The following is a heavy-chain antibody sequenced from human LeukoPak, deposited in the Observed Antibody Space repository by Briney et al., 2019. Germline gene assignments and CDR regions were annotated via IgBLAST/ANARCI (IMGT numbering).Heavy chain of an antibody. CDR1: GGSISSYY. J-gene: IGHJ4*02. V-gene: IGHV4-4*07. D-gene: IGHD4-17*01. Sequence: KPSETLSLTCTVSGGSISSYYWSWIRQPAGKGLEWIGRIYTSGSTNYNPSLKSRVTMSVDTFKNQFSLKLSSVTAADTAVYYCARDKDYGDYDRFDYWGQGTLVTVSS. CDR3: ARDKDYGDYDRFDY. CDR2: IYTSGST.